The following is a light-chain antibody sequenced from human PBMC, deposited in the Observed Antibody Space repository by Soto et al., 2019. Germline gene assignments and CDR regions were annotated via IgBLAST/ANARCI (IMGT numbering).Light chain of an antibody. V-gene: IGLV2-14*01. CDR1: SSDVGDYSY. CDR2: EVN. CDR3: SSYRSSGTLV. J-gene: IGLJ2*01. Sequence: QSVLTQPASVSGSPGQSITISCTGTSSDVGDYSYVSWYQQHPGKAPKLMIYEVNNRPSGVSNRFSGSKSGNTASLTISGLQAEDEADYYCSSYRSSGTLVFGGGTKQTVL.